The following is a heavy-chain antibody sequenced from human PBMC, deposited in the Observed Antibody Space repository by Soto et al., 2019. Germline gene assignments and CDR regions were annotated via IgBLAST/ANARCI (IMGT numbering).Heavy chain of an antibody. Sequence: VASVKVSCNASGYTFTNYYVLWVRQAPGHGLEWVGRINPNTGGTNYAQKFQDRVTMTRDTSITTAHMELSRLRSDDTAVYYCARQLAYCGGDCYTEPIDYWGQGTQVTVSS. J-gene: IGHJ4*02. CDR3: ARQLAYCGGDCYTEPIDY. V-gene: IGHV1-2*06. D-gene: IGHD2-21*02. CDR1: GYTFTNYY. CDR2: INPNTGGT.